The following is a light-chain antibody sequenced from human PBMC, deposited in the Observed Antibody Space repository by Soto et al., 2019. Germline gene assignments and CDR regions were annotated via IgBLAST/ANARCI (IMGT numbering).Light chain of an antibody. CDR3: QKYNSAPRT. Sequence: DIQMTQSPSTLSASVGDRVTITCRANQSISTWLAWYQQKPGKAPKLLIYKASSLESGVPSRFSGGGSGTEFTLTISSLQPDDFATYYCQKYNSAPRTFGPGTKVDIK. CDR1: QSISTW. J-gene: IGKJ3*01. CDR2: KAS. V-gene: IGKV1-5*03.